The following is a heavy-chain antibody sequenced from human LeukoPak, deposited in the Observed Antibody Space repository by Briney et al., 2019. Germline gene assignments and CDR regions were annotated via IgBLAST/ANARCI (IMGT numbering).Heavy chain of an antibody. J-gene: IGHJ4*02. CDR1: GFIFNNYA. Sequence: GGSLRLSCAASGFIFNNYAMSWVRQPPGQGLEWVSAISGSGGSTYYTDSVKGRFTISRDNSKNTLYLQVNSLRAEDTAVYYCAKGGKWDVTPFDYWGQGTLVTASS. CDR2: ISGSGGST. CDR3: AKGGKWDVTPFDY. D-gene: IGHD1-26*01. V-gene: IGHV3-23*01.